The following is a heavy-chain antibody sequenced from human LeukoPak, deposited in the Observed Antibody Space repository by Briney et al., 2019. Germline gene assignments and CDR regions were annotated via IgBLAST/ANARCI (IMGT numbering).Heavy chain of an antibody. J-gene: IGHJ4*02. Sequence: MSSETLSLTCTVSGVSISSYYWSWIRQPPGKGLEWIGYIYYSGSTNYNPSLKSRVTISVDTSKNQFSLKLSSVTAADTAVYYCARVHGKYSGYDSSFDYWGQGTLVTVSS. D-gene: IGHD5-12*01. CDR3: ARVHGKYSGYDSSFDY. CDR2: IYYSGST. CDR1: GVSISSYY. V-gene: IGHV4-59*01.